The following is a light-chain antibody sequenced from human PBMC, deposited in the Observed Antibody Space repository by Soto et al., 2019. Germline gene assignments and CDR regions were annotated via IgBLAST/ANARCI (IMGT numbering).Light chain of an antibody. V-gene: IGKV1-39*01. J-gene: IGKJ1*01. CDR3: QQTYSIPWT. CDR2: AAS. CDR1: QNIATY. Sequence: DFQMTQSPSSLSASVGDRVTIICRASQNIATYLNWYEQKIGKAPKLLIYAASSLQSGVPTRFSGSGSGTDFTLTINSLQPEDFATYYCQQTYSIPWTFGQGTKVDIK.